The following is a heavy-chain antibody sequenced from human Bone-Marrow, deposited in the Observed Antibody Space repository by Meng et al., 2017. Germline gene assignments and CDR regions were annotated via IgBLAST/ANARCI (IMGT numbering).Heavy chain of an antibody. D-gene: IGHD3-22*01. CDR2: IRWNSGSI. V-gene: IGHV3-9*01. Sequence: SLKISCAASGFTFDDYAMHWVRQAPGKGLEWVSGIRWNSGSIGYADSVKGRFTISRDNAKNSLYLQMNSLRAEDTALYYCAKDIHEDYYDSSGYYLAFDYWGQGTLVTVSS. CDR3: AKDIHEDYYDSSGYYLAFDY. J-gene: IGHJ4*02. CDR1: GFTFDDYA.